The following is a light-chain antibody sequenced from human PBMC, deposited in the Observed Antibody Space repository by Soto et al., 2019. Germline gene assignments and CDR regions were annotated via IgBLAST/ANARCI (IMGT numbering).Light chain of an antibody. Sequence: QHVLTQPPSASGTPGQRVTISCSGSSSNIGSNTVNWYQQLPGTAPKLLIHSNNQRPSGVPDRFSGSKSGTSASLAIRGLQSEDEADYYCAAWDDSLNGYVFGTGTKVTVL. V-gene: IGLV1-44*01. CDR3: AAWDDSLNGYV. CDR1: SSNIGSNT. CDR2: SNN. J-gene: IGLJ1*01.